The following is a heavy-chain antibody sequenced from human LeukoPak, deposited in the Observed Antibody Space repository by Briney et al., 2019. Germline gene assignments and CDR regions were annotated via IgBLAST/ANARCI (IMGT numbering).Heavy chain of an antibody. Sequence: GGSLRLSCAASGFTFDDYTMHWVRQALGKGLEWVSLISWDGGSTYYADSVKGRFTISRDNSKNSLYLQMNSLRAEDTALYYCAKDMAAYYYASGNSDYWGQGTLVTVSS. CDR2: ISWDGGST. J-gene: IGHJ4*02. CDR1: GFTFDDYT. CDR3: AKDMAAYYYASGNSDY. V-gene: IGHV3-43*01. D-gene: IGHD3-10*01.